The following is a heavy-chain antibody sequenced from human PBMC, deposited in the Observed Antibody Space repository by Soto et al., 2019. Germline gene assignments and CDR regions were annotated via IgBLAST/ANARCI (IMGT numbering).Heavy chain of an antibody. CDR3: ARRARPDFYYMDV. D-gene: IGHD6-6*01. Sequence: GVSLRLSCAASGFTLSGYAMDWFRQAPGKGLEYVSGISSSGVGTYYANSVQGRFTISRDNSKNTVYLQMGSLRPEDMAVYYCARRARPDFYYMDVWGKGTTVTVSS. CDR2: ISSSGVGT. J-gene: IGHJ6*03. V-gene: IGHV3-64*01. CDR1: GFTLSGYA.